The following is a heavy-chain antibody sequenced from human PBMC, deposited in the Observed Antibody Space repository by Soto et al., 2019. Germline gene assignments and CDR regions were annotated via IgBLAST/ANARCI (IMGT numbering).Heavy chain of an antibody. Sequence: QVELQESGPGLVKPSGTLSLTCAVSGDSVSSRFWWSWVRQSHGKGLEWIDEIYHSGSANYNPSLKSRVTMSVDNSTTQFSLQLTTVTAADTAVYYCARYNAASGTYYFDYWGQGTLVTVSS. CDR2: IYHSGSA. J-gene: IGHJ4*02. CDR1: GDSVSSRFW. CDR3: ARYNAASGTYYFDY. V-gene: IGHV4-4*02. D-gene: IGHD6-13*01.